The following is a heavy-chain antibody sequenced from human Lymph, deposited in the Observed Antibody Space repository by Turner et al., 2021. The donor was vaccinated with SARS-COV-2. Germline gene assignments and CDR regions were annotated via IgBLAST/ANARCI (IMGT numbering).Heavy chain of an antibody. V-gene: IGHV3-53*02. J-gene: IGHJ6*02. Sequence: EVQLVETGGGLFQPGGSLRLSCAASGFIVISNYMNWVRQAPGKGLEWVSLIYSGGSTYYADSVKGRFTISRDNSKNTLYLQMNSLRAEDTAVYYCARDLQLYGMDVWGQGTTVTVSS. CDR3: ARDLQLYGMDV. CDR1: GFIVISNY. CDR2: IYSGGST. D-gene: IGHD1-1*01.